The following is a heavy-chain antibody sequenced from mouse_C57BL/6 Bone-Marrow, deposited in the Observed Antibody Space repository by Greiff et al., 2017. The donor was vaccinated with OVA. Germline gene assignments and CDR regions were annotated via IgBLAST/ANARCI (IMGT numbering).Heavy chain of an antibody. D-gene: IGHD1-1*01. V-gene: IGHV1-82*01. CDR2: IYPGDGDT. CDR3: ARRENYYGSLYAMDY. J-gene: IGHJ4*01. Sequence: VQRVESGPELVKPGASVKISCKASGYAFSSSWMNWVKQRPGKGLEWIGRIYPGDGDTNYNGKFKGKATLTADKSSSTAYLQLSSLTSEDAAVYFCARRENYYGSLYAMDYWGQGTSVTVSS. CDR1: GYAFSSSW.